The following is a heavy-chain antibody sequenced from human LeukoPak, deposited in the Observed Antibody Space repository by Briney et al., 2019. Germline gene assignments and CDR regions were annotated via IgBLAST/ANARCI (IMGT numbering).Heavy chain of an antibody. D-gene: IGHD6-19*01. Sequence: GGSLRLSCAASGFTFSTYAMSWVRHTPGKGLEWVSGISSGGNTQYTDSVKGRFTVSRDNSKNTLHLQLDSLRAEDTTIYYCTKDRRQWVVPYFDSWGQGTVVTVSS. J-gene: IGHJ4*02. V-gene: IGHV3-23*01. CDR1: GFTFSTYA. CDR3: TKDRRQWVVPYFDS. CDR2: ISSGGNT.